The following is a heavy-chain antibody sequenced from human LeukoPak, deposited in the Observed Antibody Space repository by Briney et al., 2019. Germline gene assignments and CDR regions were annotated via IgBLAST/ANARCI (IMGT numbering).Heavy chain of an antibody. D-gene: IGHD5-18*01. V-gene: IGHV4-59*01. CDR1: GGSISSYY. CDR2: IYYSGST. J-gene: IGHJ4*02. CDR3: ARRWHSYDY. Sequence: PSETLSLTCTVSGGSISSYYWSWIRQPPGKGLEWIGYIYYSGSTNYNPSLKSRVTISVDTSKNQFSLKLSSVTAADTAVYYCARRWHSYDYWGQGTLVTVSS.